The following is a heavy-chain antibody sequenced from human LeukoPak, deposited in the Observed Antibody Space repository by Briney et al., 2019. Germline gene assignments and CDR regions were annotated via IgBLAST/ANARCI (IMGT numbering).Heavy chain of an antibody. CDR1: GYTFTDYY. CDR2: INPNSGGT. J-gene: IGHJ6*02. Sequence: ASVTVSCKASGYTFTDYYMHWVRQAPGQGLEWMGWINPNSGGTNYAQKFQGRVTMTRDTSISTAYMELSRLRSDDTAVYYCAREEAGSYDFWSGYYPYYYGMDVWGQGTTVTVSS. V-gene: IGHV1-2*02. CDR3: AREEAGSYDFWSGYYPYYYGMDV. D-gene: IGHD3-3*01.